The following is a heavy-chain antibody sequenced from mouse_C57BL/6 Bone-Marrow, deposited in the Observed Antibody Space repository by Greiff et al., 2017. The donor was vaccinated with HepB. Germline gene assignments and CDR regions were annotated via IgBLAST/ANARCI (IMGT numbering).Heavy chain of an antibody. CDR2: ISSGGSYT. D-gene: IGHD1-1*01. CDR3: ARQDYYGSRAFAY. J-gene: IGHJ3*01. CDR1: GFTFSSYG. V-gene: IGHV5-6*01. Sequence: EVQLVESGGDLVKPGGSLKLSCAASGFTFSSYGMSWVRQTPDKRLEWVATISSGGSYTYYPDSVKGRFTISRDNAKNTLYLQMSSLKSEDTAMYYCARQDYYGSRAFAYWGQGTLVTVSA.